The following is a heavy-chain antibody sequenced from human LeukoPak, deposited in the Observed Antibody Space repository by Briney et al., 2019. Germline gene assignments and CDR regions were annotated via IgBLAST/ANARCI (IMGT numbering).Heavy chain of an antibody. CDR1: GGTFSSYA. Sequence: ASVKVSCKASGGTFSSYAISWVRQAPGQGLEWMGGIIPIFGTANYAQKFQGRVTITTDESTSTAYMELSSLRSEDTAVYYCARGGLSSGWYLDCSDPWAKGTLVTVSS. D-gene: IGHD6-19*01. V-gene: IGHV1-69*05. CDR3: ARGGLSSGWYLDCSDP. J-gene: IGHJ5*02. CDR2: IIPIFGTA.